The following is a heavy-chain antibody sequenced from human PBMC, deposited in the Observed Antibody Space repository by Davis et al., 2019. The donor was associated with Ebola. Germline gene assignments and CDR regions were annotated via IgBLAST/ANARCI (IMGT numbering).Heavy chain of an antibody. CDR3: ARDSSGWYYFDY. J-gene: IGHJ4*02. Sequence: SVKVSCKASGYTFTSYAMNWVRQAPGQGLEWMGRIIPILGIANYAQKFQGRVTITADKSTSTAYMELSSLRSEDTAVYYCARDSSGWYYFDYWGQGTLVTVSS. D-gene: IGHD6-19*01. CDR1: GYTFTSYA. V-gene: IGHV1-69*04. CDR2: IIPILGIA.